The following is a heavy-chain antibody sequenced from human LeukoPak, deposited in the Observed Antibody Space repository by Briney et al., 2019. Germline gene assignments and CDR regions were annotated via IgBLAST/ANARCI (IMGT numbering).Heavy chain of an antibody. CDR2: LNSSGGST. D-gene: IGHD1-26*01. CDR1: GYTFTGYY. J-gene: IGHJ4*02. Sequence: GSVKVSCKASGYTFTGYYMHWVRQAPGQGLEWMGILNSSGGSTTYAQKFQGRITMTRDASTSTVYMELRSLRSEGTAVYYCARDRWELPYYFDYWGQGTLVTVSS. V-gene: IGHV1-46*01. CDR3: ARDRWELPYYFDY.